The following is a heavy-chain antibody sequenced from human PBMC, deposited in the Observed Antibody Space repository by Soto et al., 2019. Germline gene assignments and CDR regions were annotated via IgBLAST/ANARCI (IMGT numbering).Heavy chain of an antibody. J-gene: IGHJ6*02. D-gene: IGHD2-2*01. CDR1: GDSVSSSSC. V-gene: IGHV4-4*02. CDR3: VRSVPAATWQYSGMDV. Sequence: QVRLQESGPGLVEPSGTLSLTGAVSGDSVSSSSCWSWVGQAPGKGLEWIGEIYHSGTFNYNPSLASRVSVSVDKSRNQLSLNLKSVTAADTAVYYCVRSVPAATWQYSGMDVWGQGTTVTVSS. CDR2: IYHSGTF.